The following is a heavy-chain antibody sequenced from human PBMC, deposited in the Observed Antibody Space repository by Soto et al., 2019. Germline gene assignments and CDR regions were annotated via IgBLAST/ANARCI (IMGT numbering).Heavy chain of an antibody. V-gene: IGHV1-46*01. CDR1: GYTFPSYY. J-gene: IGHJ4*02. Sequence: ASVKVSCKASGYTFPSYYMHWVRQAPGQGLEWMGIINPSGGSTSYAQKFQGRVTMTRDTSTSTVYMELSSLRSEDTAVDYGARKGNSGYDYWGQGTLVTVSS. CDR3: ARKGNSGYDY. CDR2: INPSGGST. D-gene: IGHD5-12*01.